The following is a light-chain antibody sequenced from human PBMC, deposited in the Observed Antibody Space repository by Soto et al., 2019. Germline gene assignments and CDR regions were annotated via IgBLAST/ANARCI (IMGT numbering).Light chain of an antibody. CDR3: QEYFSTRYT. CDR1: QSVLYNSNNKNY. CDR2: WAS. J-gene: IGKJ2*01. V-gene: IGKV4-1*01. Sequence: DSVLTQSPGSLAVSLGERATINCKSSQSVLYNSNNKNYLAWYKQKPGQPPKLLIYWASTRESGIPDRFSGCESGTNVTLAISSLQAEDAEMDYCQEYFSTRYTCGRGTKLEIK.